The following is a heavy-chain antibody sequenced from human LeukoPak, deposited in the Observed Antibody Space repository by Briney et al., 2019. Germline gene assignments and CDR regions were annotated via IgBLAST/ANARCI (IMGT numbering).Heavy chain of an antibody. Sequence: SETLSLTCTVSGGSISSSSYYWGWIRQPPGKGLEWIGEINHSGSTNYNPSLKSRVTISVDTSKNQFSLKLSSVAAADTAVYYCARKLYYYGSGSYLYYYYYMDVWGKGTTVTVSS. CDR2: INHSGST. CDR3: ARKLYYYGSGSYLYYYYYMDV. V-gene: IGHV4-39*07. J-gene: IGHJ6*03. CDR1: GGSISSSSYY. D-gene: IGHD3-10*01.